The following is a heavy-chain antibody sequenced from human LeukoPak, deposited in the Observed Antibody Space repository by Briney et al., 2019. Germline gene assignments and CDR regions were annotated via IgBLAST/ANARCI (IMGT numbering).Heavy chain of an antibody. J-gene: IGHJ4*02. Sequence: NPSQTLSLTCTVSGGSISSGDYYWSWIRQPAGKGLEWIGRLYTSGSTNYSPSLKRRVTISVDASKNQFSLRLTSVTAADTAVYYCARSPGPDLNYYDTSGSYYFDYWGQGTLVTVSS. CDR1: GGSISSGDYY. CDR2: LYTSGST. V-gene: IGHV4-61*02. D-gene: IGHD3-22*01. CDR3: ARSPGPDLNYYDTSGSYYFDY.